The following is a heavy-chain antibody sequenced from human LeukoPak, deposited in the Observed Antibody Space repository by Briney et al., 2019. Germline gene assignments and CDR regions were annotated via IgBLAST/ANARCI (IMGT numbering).Heavy chain of an antibody. Sequence: PGGSLRLSXAASGFTFSSYWMSWVRQAPGKGLEWVANIKQDGSEKYYVDSMKGRFTISRDNAKNSLYLQMNSLRAEDTAVYYCAREGEDMIVYDYWGQGTLVTVSS. CDR2: IKQDGSEK. CDR1: GFTFSSYW. D-gene: IGHD3-22*01. J-gene: IGHJ4*02. CDR3: AREGEDMIVYDY. V-gene: IGHV3-7*01.